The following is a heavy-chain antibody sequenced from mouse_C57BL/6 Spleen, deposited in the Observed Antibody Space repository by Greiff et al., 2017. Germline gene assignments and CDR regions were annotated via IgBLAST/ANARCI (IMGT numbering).Heavy chain of an antibody. J-gene: IGHJ4*01. CDR1: GYAFSSSW. Sequence: VQLQQSGPELVKPGASVKISCKASGYAFSSSWMNWVKQRPGKGLEWIGRIDPGDGDTNYNGKFKGKATLTADKSSSTAYMQLSSLTSEDSAVSVCARGPYDKNYAMDYWGQGTSVTVSS. D-gene: IGHD2-3*01. CDR2: IDPGDGDT. CDR3: ARGPYDKNYAMDY. V-gene: IGHV1-82*01.